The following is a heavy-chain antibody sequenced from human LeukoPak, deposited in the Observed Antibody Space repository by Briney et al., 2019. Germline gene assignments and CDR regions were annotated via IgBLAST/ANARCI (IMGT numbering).Heavy chain of an antibody. D-gene: IGHD7-27*01. Sequence: HPGGSLRLSCAASGFTISSNYLSWVRQAPGKGLVWISALHSGGHTFYADSVRGRFTISRDISKNTLCLQMNDLGAEDTALYYCVRGLSGVSSWYFDLWGRGTLVSVSS. CDR1: GFTISSNY. J-gene: IGHJ2*01. V-gene: IGHV3-53*01. CDR2: LHSGGHT. CDR3: VRGLSGVSSWYFDL.